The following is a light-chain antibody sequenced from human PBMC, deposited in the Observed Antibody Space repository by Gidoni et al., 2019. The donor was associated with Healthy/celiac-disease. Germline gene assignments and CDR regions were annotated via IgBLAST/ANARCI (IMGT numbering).Light chain of an antibody. Sequence: EIVMTKSPATLSVTPGERATLSCRASQSVSSNLAWYQQKPGQAPRLLIYGASTRATGIPARFSGSGSGTEFTLTISSLQSEDFAVYYCQQYNTWPTFGQGTKVEIK. CDR3: QQYNTWPT. J-gene: IGKJ1*01. CDR1: QSVSSN. V-gene: IGKV3-15*01. CDR2: GAS.